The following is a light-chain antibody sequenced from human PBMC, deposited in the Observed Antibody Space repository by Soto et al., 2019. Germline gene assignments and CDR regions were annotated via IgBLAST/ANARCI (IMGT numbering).Light chain of an antibody. CDR3: NSYTSSSTFV. Sequence: QSALTQPASVSGSPGQSITISCTGPSSDVGGYNYVSWYQQHPGKAPKLMVYEVTNRPSGVSNRFSGSRSGNTASLTISGLQSEYEAEYYCNSYTSSSTFVFGTGTKLTVL. CDR2: EVT. CDR1: SSDVGGYNY. V-gene: IGLV2-14*01. J-gene: IGLJ1*01.